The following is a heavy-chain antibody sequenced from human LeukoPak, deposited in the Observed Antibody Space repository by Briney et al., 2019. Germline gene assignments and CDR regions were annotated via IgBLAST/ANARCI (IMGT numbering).Heavy chain of an antibody. V-gene: IGHV1-2*02. CDR3: ARVRVTGSFGLDLGH. CDR2: IDPNSGGT. J-gene: IGHJ4*02. D-gene: IGHD1-26*01. Sequence: ASVKVSCKASGYTFTGYFMHWVRQAPGQGLEWMGWIDPNSGGTNYAQNFRGRVTMTRDTSISTAYMELSRLTSDDTAAYYCARVRVTGSFGLDLGHWGQGTLVTVSS. CDR1: GYTFTGYF.